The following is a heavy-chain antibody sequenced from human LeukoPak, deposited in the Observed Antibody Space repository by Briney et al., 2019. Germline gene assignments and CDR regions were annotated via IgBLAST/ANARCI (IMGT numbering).Heavy chain of an antibody. J-gene: IGHJ3*02. CDR3: ARSLAAYDAFDI. Sequence: GGSLRLSCAASGFTVSSNYMSWVRQAPGKGLEWVSVIYSGGSTYYADSVKGRFTISRDNSKNTLYLQMNSLRAEDTAVYYCARSLAAYDAFDIWGQGTMVTVYS. CDR2: IYSGGST. D-gene: IGHD2-21*01. V-gene: IGHV3-53*01. CDR1: GFTVSSNY.